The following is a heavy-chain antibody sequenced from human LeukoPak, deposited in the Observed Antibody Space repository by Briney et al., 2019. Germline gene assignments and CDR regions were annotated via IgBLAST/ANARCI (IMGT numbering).Heavy chain of an antibody. CDR1: GFTFSSYA. J-gene: IGHJ4*02. CDR2: ISGDVRST. CDR3: AKDIEASI. V-gene: IGHV3-23*01. Sequence: GGSLRLSCAASGFTFSSYAMSWVRQAPGKGLEWVSAISGDVRSTFYADSVKGRFTISRDNSKNTMYLQMNSLRAEDTAVYYCAKDIEASIWGQGTLVAVSS. D-gene: IGHD2-15*01.